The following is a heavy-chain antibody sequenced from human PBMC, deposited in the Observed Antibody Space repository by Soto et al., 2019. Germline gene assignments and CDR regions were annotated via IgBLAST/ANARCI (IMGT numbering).Heavy chain of an antibody. CDR3: ARHYCSGGSCFLGSYYYYYMDV. V-gene: IGHV4-39*01. J-gene: IGHJ6*03. Sequence: QLLESGPGLVKPSETLSLTCTVSGGSISSSSYYWGWIRQPPGKGLEWIGSIYYSGSTYYNPSLKSRVTISVDTSKNQFSLKLSSVTAADTAVYYCARHYCSGGSCFLGSYYYYYMDVWGKGTTVTVSS. CDR1: GGSISSSSYY. CDR2: IYYSGST. D-gene: IGHD2-15*01.